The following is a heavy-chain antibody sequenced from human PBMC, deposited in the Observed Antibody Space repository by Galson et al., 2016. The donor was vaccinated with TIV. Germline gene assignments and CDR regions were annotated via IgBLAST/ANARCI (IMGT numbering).Heavy chain of an antibody. CDR3: ARAPGWWTAASIPYYKYGMDV. D-gene: IGHD6-13*01. Sequence: SLRLSCAASGFTVSTNYMTWVRQAPGKGLEWVSVIHSGGNTYYADSVKGRFTVSRQNSKNTVYLQMNSLRPEDTAVYYCARAPGWWTAASIPYYKYGMDVWGQGTTVTVSS. CDR2: IHSGGNT. CDR1: GFTVSTNY. V-gene: IGHV3-53*04. J-gene: IGHJ6*02.